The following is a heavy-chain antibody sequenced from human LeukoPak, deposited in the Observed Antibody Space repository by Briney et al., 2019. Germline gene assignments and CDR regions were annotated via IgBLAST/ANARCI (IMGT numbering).Heavy chain of an antibody. D-gene: IGHD6-19*01. J-gene: IGHJ3*02. V-gene: IGHV3-23*01. Sequence: GGSLRLSCAASGFTFSSYAMGWVRQAPGKGLEWVSAISGSGGSTYYADSVKGRFTISRDNSKNTLYLQMNSLRAEDTAVYYCAKDGGRVWLVNAFDIWGQGTMVTVSS. CDR3: AKDGGRVWLVNAFDI. CDR2: ISGSGGST. CDR1: GFTFSSYA.